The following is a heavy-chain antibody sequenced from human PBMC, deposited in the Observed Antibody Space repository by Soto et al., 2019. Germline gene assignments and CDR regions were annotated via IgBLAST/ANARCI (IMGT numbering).Heavy chain of an antibody. D-gene: IGHD2-2*01. CDR3: ARDPFLYCSSTSCPQGYYYYGMDV. CDR1: GYTFSGYG. Sequence: ASVKVSCKASGYTFSGYGISWVRQAPGQGLQWMGWINPNSGNIGYAQKFQGRVTMTRDTAIRTAYMEVSRLRSDDTAVYYCARDPFLYCSSTSCPQGYYYYGMDVWGQGTTVTVSS. J-gene: IGHJ6*02. V-gene: IGHV1-8*02. CDR2: INPNSGNI.